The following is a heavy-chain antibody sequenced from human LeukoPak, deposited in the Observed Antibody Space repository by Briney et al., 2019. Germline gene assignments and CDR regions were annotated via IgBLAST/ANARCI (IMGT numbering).Heavy chain of an antibody. J-gene: IGHJ5*02. CDR2: IYNSGST. Sequence: PSETLSLTCTVSGGSISSYYWSWIRQPPGKGLELIGYIYNSGSTNSNPSLKSRVTISVATSKNQFSLKLGSVTDADTAVYYCASFSWGSGSYNQEAIWSWFDPWGQGTLVIVSS. V-gene: IGHV4-4*09. CDR1: GGSISSYY. CDR3: ASFSWGSGSYNQEAIWSWFDP. D-gene: IGHD3-10*01.